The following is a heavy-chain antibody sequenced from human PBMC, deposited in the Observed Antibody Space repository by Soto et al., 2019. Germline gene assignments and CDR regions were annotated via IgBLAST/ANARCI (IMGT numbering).Heavy chain of an antibody. J-gene: IGHJ5*02. D-gene: IGHD3-9*01. V-gene: IGHV1-18*01. CDR3: ARAPGLRYFDWYWFDP. CDR2: ISAYNGNT. CDR1: GYTFTSYG. Sequence: ASVKVSCKASGYTFTSYGISWVRQAPGQGLEWMGWISAYNGNTNYAQKLQGRVTMTTDTSTSTAYMELRSLRSDDTAVYYCARAPGLRYFDWYWFDPWGQGTLVTVSS.